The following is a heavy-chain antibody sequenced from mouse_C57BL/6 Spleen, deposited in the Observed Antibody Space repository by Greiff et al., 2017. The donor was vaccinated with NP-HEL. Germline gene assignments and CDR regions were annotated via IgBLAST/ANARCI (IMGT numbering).Heavy chain of an antibody. V-gene: IGHV1-15*01. Sequence: VKLQQSGAELVRPGASVTLSCKASGYTFTDYEMHWVKQTPVHGLEWIGAIDPETGGTAYNQKFKGKAILTADKSSSTAYMELRSLTSEDSAVYYCTILDSSGYGFAYWGQGTLVTVSA. D-gene: IGHD3-2*02. CDR3: TILDSSGYGFAY. CDR1: GYTFTDYE. CDR2: IDPETGGT. J-gene: IGHJ3*01.